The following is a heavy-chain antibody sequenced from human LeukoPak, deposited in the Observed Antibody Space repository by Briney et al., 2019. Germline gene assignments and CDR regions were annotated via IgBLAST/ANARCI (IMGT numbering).Heavy chain of an antibody. D-gene: IGHD2-2*01. CDR2: ISGSGDST. CDR1: GFTFSTYA. Sequence: GGSLRLSCAASGFTFSTYAITWVRQAPGKGLECVSGISGSGDSTYYTDSVKGRFTISRDTSKNTLYLQMNSLRAEDTAVYYCAKVQDCSSTSCYPISYFDYWGQGTLVTVSS. J-gene: IGHJ4*02. CDR3: AKVQDCSSTSCYPISYFDY. V-gene: IGHV3-23*01.